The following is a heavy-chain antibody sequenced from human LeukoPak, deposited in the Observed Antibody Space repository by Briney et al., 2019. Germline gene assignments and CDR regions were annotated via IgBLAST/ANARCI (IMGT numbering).Heavy chain of an antibody. CDR2: IKQDGSEK. D-gene: IGHD3-9*01. Sequence: GGSLRLSCAASGFTFSSYWMSWVRQAPGKGLEWVANIKQDGSEKYYVDSVKGRFTISRDNAKNSLYLQMNSLRAEDTAVYYCARAFYYDILTGYWYYFDYWGQVTLVTVSS. V-gene: IGHV3-7*03. J-gene: IGHJ4*02. CDR1: GFTFSSYW. CDR3: ARAFYYDILTGYWYYFDY.